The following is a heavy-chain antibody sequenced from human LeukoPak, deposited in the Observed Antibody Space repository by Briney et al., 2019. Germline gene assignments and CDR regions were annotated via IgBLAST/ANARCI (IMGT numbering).Heavy chain of an antibody. CDR1: GGSISSYY. CDR2: IYYSGST. Sequence: SETLSLTCTVSGGSISSYYWSWIRQPPGKGLEWIGYIYYSGSTNYNPSLKSRVTISVDTSKNQFSLKLSSVTAADTAVYYCATESWIQGEDYWGQGTLVTVSS. J-gene: IGHJ4*02. CDR3: ATESWIQGEDY. V-gene: IGHV4-59*01. D-gene: IGHD5-18*01.